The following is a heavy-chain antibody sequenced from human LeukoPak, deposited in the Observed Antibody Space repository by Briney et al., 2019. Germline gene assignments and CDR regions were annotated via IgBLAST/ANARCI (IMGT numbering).Heavy chain of an antibody. D-gene: IGHD6-19*01. Sequence: GESLRLSCAVSGFTFEDYAMHWVRQAPGKGLEWVSLISGDGSSTYYADSVKGRFTISRDNSENSLYLQMNSLRTGDTALYYCAKDWSSGWTYFDYRGQGTLVTVSS. J-gene: IGHJ4*02. CDR2: ISGDGSST. V-gene: IGHV3-43*02. CDR1: GFTFEDYA. CDR3: AKDWSSGWTYFDY.